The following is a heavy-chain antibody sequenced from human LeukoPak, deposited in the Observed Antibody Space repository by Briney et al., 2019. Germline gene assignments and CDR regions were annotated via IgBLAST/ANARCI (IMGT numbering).Heavy chain of an antibody. CDR2: IYYSGST. V-gene: IGHV4-39*01. D-gene: IGHD3-3*01. Sequence: SETLSLTCTVSGGSISSSSYYWGWIRQPPGKGLEWIGSIYYSGSTYYNPSLKSRVTISVDTSKNQFSLKLSSVTAADTAVHYYARLATRDYDFWSGYYADNWFDPWGQGTLVTVSS. CDR3: ARLATRDYDFWSGYYADNWFDP. J-gene: IGHJ5*02. CDR1: GGSISSSSYY.